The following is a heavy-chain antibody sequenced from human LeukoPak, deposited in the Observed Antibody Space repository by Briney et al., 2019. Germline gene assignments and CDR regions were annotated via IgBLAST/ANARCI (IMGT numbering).Heavy chain of an antibody. CDR3: ARTTRGGGYYGMDV. D-gene: IGHD2-15*01. CDR1: GGSISSYY. V-gene: IGHV4-59*01. CDR2: IYYSGST. J-gene: IGHJ6*02. Sequence: SETLSLTCTVSGGSISSYYWSWIRQPPGKGLEWIGYIYYSGSTNYNPSLKSRVTISVDTSKNQFSLKLSSVTAADTAVYYCARTTRGGGYYGMDVWGQGTTVTVSS.